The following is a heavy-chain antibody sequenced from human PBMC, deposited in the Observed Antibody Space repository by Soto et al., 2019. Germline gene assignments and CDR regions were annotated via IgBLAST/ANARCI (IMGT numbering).Heavy chain of an antibody. D-gene: IGHD3-9*01. J-gene: IGHJ6*03. Sequence: PGGSLRLSCAASGFTFSDYYMSWIRQAPGKGLEWVSYISSSGSTIYYADSVKGRFTISRDNAKNSLYLQMNSLRAEDTAVYYCARTTRYDILTGNYYYYMDVWGKGTTVTVSS. CDR3: ARTTRYDILTGNYYYYMDV. CDR2: ISSSGSTI. CDR1: GFTFSDYY. V-gene: IGHV3-11*01.